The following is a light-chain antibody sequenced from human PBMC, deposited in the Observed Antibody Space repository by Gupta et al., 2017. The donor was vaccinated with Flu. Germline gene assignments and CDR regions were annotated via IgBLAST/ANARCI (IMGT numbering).Light chain of an antibody. CDR3: MQALQAPLT. CDR1: RSLLHSNGYNY. CDR2: LGS. Sequence: DIVLTQSPLSLPVTPGQPASISCRSSRSLLHSNGYNYLDWYLQKPGQSPQLLVYLGSSRASGVPDRFSGSGSGTDFTLKITRVEAEDVGVYYCMQALQAPLTFGGGTKVEI. J-gene: IGKJ4*01. V-gene: IGKV2-28*01.